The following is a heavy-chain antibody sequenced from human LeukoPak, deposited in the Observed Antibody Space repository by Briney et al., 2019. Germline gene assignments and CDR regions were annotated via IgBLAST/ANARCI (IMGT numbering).Heavy chain of an antibody. CDR1: GFTFSSYW. D-gene: IGHD4-11*01. Sequence: PGGSLGLSCAASGFTFSSYWMHWVRQAPGKGLVWVSHINNDGSSTSYADSVKGRFTISRDNAKNTLYLQMNSLRAEDTAVYYCAREVTSTFDYWGQGTLVTVSS. CDR3: AREVTSTFDY. CDR2: INNDGSST. V-gene: IGHV3-74*01. J-gene: IGHJ4*02.